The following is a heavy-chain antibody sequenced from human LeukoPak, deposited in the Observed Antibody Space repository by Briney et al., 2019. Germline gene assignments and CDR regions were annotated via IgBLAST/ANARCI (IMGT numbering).Heavy chain of an antibody. J-gene: IGHJ1*01. V-gene: IGHV3-33*06. CDR3: AKEYTPSSPLGEFAS. Sequence: GKSLRLSCVVSGFTLRSFAIHWVRQAPGKGLEWVALIRHDETSQYYADSVQGRFTISRDTSRNTVYLQMNNLRVEDTAVYYCAKEYTPSSPLGEFASWGQGTLVTVSS. CDR2: IRHDETSQ. CDR1: GFTLRSFA. D-gene: IGHD6-6*01.